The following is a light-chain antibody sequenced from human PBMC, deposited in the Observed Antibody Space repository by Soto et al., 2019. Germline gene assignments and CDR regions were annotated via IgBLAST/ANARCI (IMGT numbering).Light chain of an antibody. Sequence: DIQMTQSPSFLSASVGDKVTITCRATESVSKWLAWYQEKPGNPPRHLIYDASTLESGVPSRFSGSGSGTEFTLTISSLQADDFAIYYCQQYNSYSWTFGQGTKV. CDR2: DAS. CDR3: QQYNSYSWT. J-gene: IGKJ1*01. CDR1: ESVSKW. V-gene: IGKV1-5*01.